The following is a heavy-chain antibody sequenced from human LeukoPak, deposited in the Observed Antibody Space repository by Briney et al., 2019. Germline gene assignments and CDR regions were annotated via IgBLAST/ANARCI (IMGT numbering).Heavy chain of an antibody. CDR3: ARDQSPPRYYYDSSGYDY. CDR2: ISSSSSYI. V-gene: IGHV3-21*01. Sequence: GGSLRLSCAASGFTFSSYSMHWVRQAPETGLEWVSSISSSSSYIYYADSVKGRFTISRDNAKNPLYLQMNSLRAKDTAVYYCARDQSPPRYYYDSSGYDYWSQATLVTVSS. CDR1: GFTFSSYS. J-gene: IGHJ4*01. D-gene: IGHD3-22*01.